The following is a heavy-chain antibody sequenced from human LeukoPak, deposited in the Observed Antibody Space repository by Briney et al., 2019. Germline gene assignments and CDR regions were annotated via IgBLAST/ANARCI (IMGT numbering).Heavy chain of an antibody. Sequence: SETLSLTCTVSGGSISSYYWSWIRQPPGKGLEWIGYIYYSGSTNYNPSLKCRVTISVDTSKNQFSLKLSSVTAADTAVYYCARVLKGGSRNPNMDVWGQGTTVTVSS. J-gene: IGHJ6*02. CDR2: IYYSGST. CDR3: ARVLKGGSRNPNMDV. CDR1: GGSISSYY. D-gene: IGHD2-15*01. V-gene: IGHV4-59*01.